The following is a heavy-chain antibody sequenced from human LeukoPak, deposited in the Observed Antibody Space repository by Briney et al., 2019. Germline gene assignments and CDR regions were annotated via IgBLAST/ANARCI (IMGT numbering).Heavy chain of an antibody. Sequence: GESLKISCKGSGYSFTSYWIGWVRQMPGKGLEWMGIIYPGDSDTRYSPSFQGQVTISADKSISTAYPQWSSLRASDTAMYYCARQSRITIFRVDYYYMDVWGKGTTVTVSS. V-gene: IGHV5-51*01. D-gene: IGHD3-3*01. CDR2: IYPGDSDT. CDR3: ARQSRITIFRVDYYYMDV. J-gene: IGHJ6*03. CDR1: GYSFTSYW.